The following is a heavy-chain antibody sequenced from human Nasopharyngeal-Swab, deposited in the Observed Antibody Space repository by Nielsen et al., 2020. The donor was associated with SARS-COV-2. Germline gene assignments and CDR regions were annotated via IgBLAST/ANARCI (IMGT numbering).Heavy chain of an antibody. J-gene: IGHJ3*02. V-gene: IGHV1-69*13. CDR1: GGTFSSYA. CDR2: IIPIFGTA. D-gene: IGHD4-17*01. CDR3: ARAPGTIAGAFDI. Sequence: PVKVSCKASGGTFSSYAISWVRQAPGQGLEWMGGIIPIFGTANYAQKFQGRVTITADESTSTAYMELSSLRSEDTAVYYCARAPGTIAGAFDIWGQGTMVTVSS.